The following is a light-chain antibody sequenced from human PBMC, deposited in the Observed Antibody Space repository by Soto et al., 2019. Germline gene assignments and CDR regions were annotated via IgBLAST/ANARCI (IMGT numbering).Light chain of an antibody. J-gene: IGKJ1*01. CDR2: DAS. Sequence: VMTQSPATLSVSPGDKVSLSCRANQTISNTLAWYQQKPGQAPRLLIYDASNRATGIPARFTGSGSGTDFTLTISRLEPEDFAVYYCQQYVSSPWAFGQGTKVDIK. V-gene: IGKV3-20*01. CDR3: QQYVSSPWA. CDR1: QTISNT.